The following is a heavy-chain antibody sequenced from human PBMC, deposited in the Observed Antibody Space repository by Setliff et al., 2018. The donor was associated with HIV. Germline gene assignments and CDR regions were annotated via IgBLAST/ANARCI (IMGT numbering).Heavy chain of an antibody. J-gene: IGHJ5*02. CDR3: ARGRAAAVGRLWFDP. V-gene: IGHV4-59*11. Sequence: PSETLSLTCNVSGGSISSHYWSWIRQPPGKGLEWIGYIYYSGSTNYNPSLKSRVTISVDTSKNQFSLRLSSVTAADTAVYFCARGRAAAVGRLWFDPWGQGTLVTVSS. CDR2: IYYSGST. CDR1: GGSISSHY. D-gene: IGHD6-13*01.